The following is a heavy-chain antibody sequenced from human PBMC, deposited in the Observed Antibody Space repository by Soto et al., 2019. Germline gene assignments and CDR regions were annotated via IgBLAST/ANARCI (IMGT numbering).Heavy chain of an antibody. V-gene: IGHV3-33*01. D-gene: IGHD1-7*01. J-gene: IGHJ6*03. CDR2: IWYDGSNK. Sequence: QVQLVESGGGVVQPGRSLRLSCAASGFTFSSYGMHWVRQAPGKGLEWVAVIWYDGSNKYYADSVKGRFTISRDNSKNTLYLQMNSLRAEDTAVYYCAREGPGTTFYYYYMDVWGKGTTVTVSS. CDR1: GFTFSSYG. CDR3: AREGPGTTFYYYYMDV.